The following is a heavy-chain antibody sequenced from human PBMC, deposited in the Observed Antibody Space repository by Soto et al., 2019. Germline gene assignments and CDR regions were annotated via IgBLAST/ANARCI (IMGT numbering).Heavy chain of an antibody. J-gene: IGHJ3*02. Sequence: GESLKISCKGSEYSFTNYWIGWVRQMPGKGLEWMGIIDPGDSDTRYSPSFQGQVTISADKSTNTAYLQWTSLKASDTAIYYCARRVKDGSHDAFDIWGQGTMVTVS. V-gene: IGHV5-51*01. CDR2: IDPGDSDT. CDR3: ARRVKDGSHDAFDI. CDR1: EYSFTNYW. D-gene: IGHD3-10*01.